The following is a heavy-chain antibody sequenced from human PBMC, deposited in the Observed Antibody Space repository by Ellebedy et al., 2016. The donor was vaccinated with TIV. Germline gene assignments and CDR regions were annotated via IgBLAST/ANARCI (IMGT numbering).Heavy chain of an antibody. CDR3: AIDLGDY. J-gene: IGHJ4*02. CDR2: INQDGSEK. D-gene: IGHD3-16*01. Sequence: PGGSLRLSCVASGFTFSNYRMSWVRQAPGKGLEWVANINQDGSEKYYVDSVKGRFTISRDNAKNSLYLQMNSLRAEYTAVYYCAIDLGDYWGQGTLVTVSS. V-gene: IGHV3-7*01. CDR1: GFTFSNYR.